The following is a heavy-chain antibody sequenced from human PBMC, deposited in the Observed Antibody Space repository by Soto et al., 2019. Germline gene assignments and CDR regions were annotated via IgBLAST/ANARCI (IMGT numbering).Heavy chain of an antibody. CDR3: VRDFPHNWFDS. V-gene: IGHV3-74*03. Sequence: GGAPRLSFAAPWFPFTNVWIHRVRQAPGKGLVWVSRMNNDGGGATYADSVKGRFTISRDNARSTLYLHMNSLRDEDTAVYYCVRDFPHNWFDSWGQGVLVTVS. CDR1: WFPFTNVW. J-gene: IGHJ5*01. CDR2: MNNDGGGA.